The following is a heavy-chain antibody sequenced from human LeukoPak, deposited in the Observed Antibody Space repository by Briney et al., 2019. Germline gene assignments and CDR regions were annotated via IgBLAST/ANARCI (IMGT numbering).Heavy chain of an antibody. V-gene: IGHV1-69*05. CDR3: ASDAVGYGYGYRRAFDI. Sequence: SVKVSCKASGGTFISYAISWVRQAPGQGLEWMGGIIPIFGTANYAQKFQSRVTITTEGSTSTAYMELSSLRSEDTAVYYCASDAVGYGYGYRRAFDIWGQGTMVTVSS. CDR1: GGTFISYA. CDR2: IIPIFGTA. J-gene: IGHJ3*02. D-gene: IGHD5-18*01.